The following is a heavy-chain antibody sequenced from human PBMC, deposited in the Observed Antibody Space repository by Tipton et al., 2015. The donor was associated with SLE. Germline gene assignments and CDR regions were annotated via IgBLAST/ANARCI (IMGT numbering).Heavy chain of an antibody. V-gene: IGHV4-61*02. CDR1: GGSISSGSYY. CDR3: ARVVDYDFWSGYDDAFDI. Sequence: TLSLTCTVSGGSISSGSYYWSWIRQPAGKGLEWIGRIYTSGSTNYNPSLKSRVTISVDTSKNQLSLKLSSVTAADTAVYYCARVVDYDFWSGYDDAFDIWGQGTMVTVSS. CDR2: IYTSGST. D-gene: IGHD3-3*01. J-gene: IGHJ3*02.